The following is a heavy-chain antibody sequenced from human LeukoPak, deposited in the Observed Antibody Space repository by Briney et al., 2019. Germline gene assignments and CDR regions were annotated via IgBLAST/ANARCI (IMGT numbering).Heavy chain of an antibody. Sequence: SGGSLRLSCAASGFTFSTYSMNWVRQAPGKGLEWVSSISGSSSYTFYADSVRGRFTISRDNAKNSQYLQMNSLRAEDTAVYYCARGTTGGYSPSHWGQGTLVTVSS. J-gene: IGHJ4*02. D-gene: IGHD5-12*01. V-gene: IGHV3-21*01. CDR1: GFTFSTYS. CDR2: ISGSSSYT. CDR3: ARGTTGGYSPSH.